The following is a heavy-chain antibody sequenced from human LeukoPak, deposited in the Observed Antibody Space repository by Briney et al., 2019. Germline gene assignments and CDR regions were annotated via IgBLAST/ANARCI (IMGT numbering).Heavy chain of an antibody. CDR3: ARLGYCSTGSCYSLDC. CDR1: GFTFSSYE. V-gene: IGHV3-48*03. D-gene: IGHD2-15*01. Sequence: GGSLRLSCEASGFTFSSYEMNWVRQAPGKGLEWISYISSSGKTVFYADSVKGRFTISRDNAKNSLFLQVNSLRAEDTALYYCARLGYCSTGSCYSLDCWGQETLVTVSS. CDR2: ISSSGKTV. J-gene: IGHJ4*02.